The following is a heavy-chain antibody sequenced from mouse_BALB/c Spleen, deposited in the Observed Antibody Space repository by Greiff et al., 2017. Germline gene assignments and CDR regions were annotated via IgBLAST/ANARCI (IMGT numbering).Heavy chain of an antibody. CDR2: ISNGGGST. J-gene: IGHJ4*01. V-gene: IGHV5-12-2*01. Sequence: DVKLVESGGGLVQPGGSLKLSCAASGFTFSSYTMSWVRQTPEKRLEWVAYISNGGGSTYYPDTVKGRFTISRDNAKNTLYLQMSSLKSEDTAMYYCARSAVVATDAMDYWGQGTSVTVSS. CDR3: ARSAVVATDAMDY. CDR1: GFTFSSYT. D-gene: IGHD1-1*01.